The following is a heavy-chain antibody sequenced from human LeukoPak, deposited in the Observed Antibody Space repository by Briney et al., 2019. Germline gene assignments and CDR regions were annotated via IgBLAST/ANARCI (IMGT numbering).Heavy chain of an antibody. CDR2: IKQDGSEK. D-gene: IGHD3-16*01. CDR3: ARDLKILGLWLSPNYYYYYMDV. CDR1: GFTFSSYW. V-gene: IGHV3-7*01. Sequence: GGSLRLSCAASGFTFSSYWMSWVRQAPGKGLEWVANIKQDGSEKYYVDSVKGRFTISRDNAKNSLYLQMNSLRAEDTAVYYCARDLKILGLWLSPNYYYYYMDVWGEGTTVTVSS. J-gene: IGHJ6*03.